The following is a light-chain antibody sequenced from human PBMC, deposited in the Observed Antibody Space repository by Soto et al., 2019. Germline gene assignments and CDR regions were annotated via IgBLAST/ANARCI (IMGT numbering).Light chain of an antibody. Sequence: EIVLTQSPGTLSLSPGERATLSCRASQTLSTNSLAWYQQRPGQTPRLLIYAASTSDTDIPDRFNGSGSGTDFALTINRLEPEDFAVYYCQQYDASPLTFGPGTTVDVK. CDR1: QTLSTNS. CDR2: AAS. CDR3: QQYDASPLT. J-gene: IGKJ3*01. V-gene: IGKV3-20*01.